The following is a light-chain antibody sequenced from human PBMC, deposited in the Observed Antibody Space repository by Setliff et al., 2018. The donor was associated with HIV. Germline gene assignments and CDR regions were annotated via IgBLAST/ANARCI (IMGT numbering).Light chain of an antibody. CDR1: QSISSW. CDR2: KAS. V-gene: IGKV1-5*03. J-gene: IGKJ2*01. CDR3: QQYNSYPMYT. Sequence: DIQMTQSPSTLSASVGDRVTITCRASQSISSWLAWYQQKPGKAPNLLIYKASTLESGVPSRFSGSGSGTEFTLTISSLQPDDFATYYCQQYNSYPMYTFGQGTKVDIK.